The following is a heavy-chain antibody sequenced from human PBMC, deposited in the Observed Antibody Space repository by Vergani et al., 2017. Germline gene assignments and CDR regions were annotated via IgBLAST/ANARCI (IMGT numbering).Heavy chain of an antibody. CDR2: IIPIFGTA. J-gene: IGHJ6*02. D-gene: IGHD3-10*01. CDR3: ARVDRFYYGSGSKNENYYYYGMDV. Sequence: QVQLVQSGAEVKKPGSSVKVSCKASGGTFSSYAISWVRQAPGQGLEWMGGIIPIFGTANYAQKFQGRVTITADKSTSTAYMELSSLRSEDTAVYYCARVDRFYYGSGSKNENYYYYGMDVWGQGTTVTVSS. CDR1: GGTFSSYA. V-gene: IGHV1-69*06.